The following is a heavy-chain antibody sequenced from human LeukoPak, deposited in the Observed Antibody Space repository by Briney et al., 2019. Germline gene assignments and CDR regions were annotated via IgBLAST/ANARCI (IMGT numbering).Heavy chain of an antibody. V-gene: IGHV3-30*02. CDR3: AKDRIATTNLDY. Sequence: GGSLRLSCAASGFTFSSYGMHWVRQAPGKGLEWVAFIRYDGSNKYYADSVKGRSTISRDNSKNTLYLQMNSLRAEDTAVYYCAKDRIATTNLDYWGQGTLVTVSS. J-gene: IGHJ4*02. CDR1: GFTFSSYG. CDR2: IRYDGSNK. D-gene: IGHD2-21*01.